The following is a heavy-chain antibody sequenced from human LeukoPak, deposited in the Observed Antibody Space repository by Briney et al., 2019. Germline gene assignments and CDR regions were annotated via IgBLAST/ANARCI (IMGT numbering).Heavy chain of an antibody. CDR1: GFTFSNYA. D-gene: IGHD2-21*01. CDR2: IKSDGSIT. Sequence: GGSLRLSCAASGFTFSNYAMRWVRQAPGKGLEWVSGIKSDGSITSYADSVKGRVTISRDNAKNTLYLQMNSLRAEDTAVYYCARSDWFDPWGQGTLVIVSS. V-gene: IGHV3-74*01. CDR3: ARSDWFDP. J-gene: IGHJ5*02.